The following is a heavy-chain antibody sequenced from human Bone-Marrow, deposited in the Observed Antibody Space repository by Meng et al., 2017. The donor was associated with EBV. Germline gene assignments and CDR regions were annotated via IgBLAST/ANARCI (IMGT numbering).Heavy chain of an antibody. J-gene: IGHJ4*02. Sequence: QVQLVQSGAEVKKPGSSVKVSCKTSGGTFNSDAVSWVRQAPGQGLEWLGGLIPMSGAPNYAQKFQGRVTITADESTNTHYMDLSSLSSEDTAVYYCASESGRGYTPDYWGQGTLVTVSS. D-gene: IGHD3-10*01. V-gene: IGHV1-69*01. CDR1: GGTFNSDA. CDR2: LIPMSGAP. CDR3: ASESGRGYTPDY.